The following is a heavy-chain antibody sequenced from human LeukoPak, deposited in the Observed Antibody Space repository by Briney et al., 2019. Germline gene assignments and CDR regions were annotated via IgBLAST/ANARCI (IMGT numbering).Heavy chain of an antibody. CDR1: GFTFSSYA. V-gene: IGHV3-23*01. CDR3: ARDETTVVTRYLDY. J-gene: IGHJ4*02. CDR2: IRGSGAST. D-gene: IGHD4-23*01. Sequence: PGGSLRLSCAASGFTFSSYAMNWVRQAPGKGLEWVSSIRGSGASTDYADSVKGRFTISRDNSKNTLYLQMNSLRAEDTAVYYCARDETTVVTRYLDYWGQGTLVTVSS.